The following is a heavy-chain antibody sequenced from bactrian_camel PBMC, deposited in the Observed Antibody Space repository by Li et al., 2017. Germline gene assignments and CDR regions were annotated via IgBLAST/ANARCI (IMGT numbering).Heavy chain of an antibody. J-gene: IGHJ6*01. CDR2: IDRDGIT. D-gene: IGHD5*01. CDR1: QRSITLDC. V-gene: IGHV3S53*01. Sequence: HVQLVESGGGSVQPGGRLTLSCVASQRSITLDCMGWFRQGPGKEREAFATIDRDGITKYADFVEGRFTISRDNAKNTLYLQMTSLQPEDTATYYCAARTKFGYSCSPRYPMAFGYWGQGTQVTVS. CDR3: AARTKFGYSCSPRYPMAFGY.